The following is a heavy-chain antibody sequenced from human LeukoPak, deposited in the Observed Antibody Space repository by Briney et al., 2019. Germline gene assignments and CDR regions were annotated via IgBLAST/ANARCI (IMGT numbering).Heavy chain of an antibody. D-gene: IGHD3-22*01. CDR1: GFTFSNAW. V-gene: IGHV3-15*01. CDR2: IKSKTGGGTT. CDR3: ATGDYYDSSGRRGGY. J-gene: IGHJ4*02. Sequence: PGGSLRLSCAASGFTFSNAWMNWVRQAPGKGLEWVGRIKSKTGGGTTDYAAPVKGRFAISRDDSKNMLYLQMNSLKTEDTAVYYCATGDYYDSSGRRGGYWGQGTLVTVSS.